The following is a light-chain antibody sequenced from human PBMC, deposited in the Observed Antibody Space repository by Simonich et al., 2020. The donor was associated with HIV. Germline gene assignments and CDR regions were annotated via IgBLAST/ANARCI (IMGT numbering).Light chain of an antibody. CDR2: DVS. Sequence: QSSLTQPRSVSGSPGQPVTISCTGTSSNVGGYNYVSWYQQHPGKAPKLIIYDVSQRPSGVPDRFSGSKSGNTASLTISGLQAEDEADYYCCSYAGSYTWVFGGGTKLTVL. CDR1: SSNVGGYNY. J-gene: IGLJ3*02. V-gene: IGLV2-11*01. CDR3: CSYAGSYTWV.